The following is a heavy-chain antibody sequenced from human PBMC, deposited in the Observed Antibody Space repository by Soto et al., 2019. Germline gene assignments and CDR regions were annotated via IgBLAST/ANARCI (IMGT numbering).Heavy chain of an antibody. J-gene: IGHJ4*02. D-gene: IGHD3-22*01. CDR1: GFTFSSYA. V-gene: IGHV3-23*01. CDR3: RGSGYYSGPYYFDY. CDR2: ISGSGGST. Sequence: GGSLRLSCAASGFTFSSYAMSWVRQAPGKGLEWVSAISGSGGSTYYADSVKGRFTISRDNSKNTLYLQMNSLRAEDTAVYHCRGSGYYSGPYYFDYWGQGTLVTVSS.